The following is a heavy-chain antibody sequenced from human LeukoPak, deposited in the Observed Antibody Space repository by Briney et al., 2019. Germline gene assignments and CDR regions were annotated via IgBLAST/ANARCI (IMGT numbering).Heavy chain of an antibody. CDR3: ARDLSGSYRNWFDP. D-gene: IGHD1-26*01. Sequence: GGSLRLSCAASGFTFSDYYMSWIRQAPGKGLEWVSYISSSGSTIYYADSVKGRFTISRDNAKNSLYLQMNSLRAEDTAVYYCARDLSGSYRNWFDPWGQGTLVTVSS. CDR1: GFTFSDYY. J-gene: IGHJ5*02. V-gene: IGHV3-11*01. CDR2: ISSSGSTI.